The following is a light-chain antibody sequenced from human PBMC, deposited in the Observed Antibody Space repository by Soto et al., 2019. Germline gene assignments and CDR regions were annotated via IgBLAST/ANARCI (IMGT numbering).Light chain of an antibody. J-gene: IGKJ1*01. Sequence: DIQMTQSPSSLSASVGDRVSVTCRASQSISTFLNWYQQRPGEAPKLLIYAASSLQSGVTSRFSGSGSGADFTLTIGSLQPEDIATCYCQQSYTTPRTFGQGTKVEVK. CDR1: QSISTF. V-gene: IGKV1-39*01. CDR3: QQSYTTPRT. CDR2: AAS.